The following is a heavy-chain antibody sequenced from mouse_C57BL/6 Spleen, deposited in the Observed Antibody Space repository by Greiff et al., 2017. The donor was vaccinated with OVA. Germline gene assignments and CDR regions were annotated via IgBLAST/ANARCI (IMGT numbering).Heavy chain of an antibody. D-gene: IGHD2-5*01. Sequence: QVQLQQPGAELVMPGASVKLSCKASGYTFTSYWMHWVKQRPGQGLEWIGEIDPSDSYTNYNQKFKGKSTLTVDKSSSTAYMQLSSLTSEDSAVYYCARHNRNYMDYAMDYWGQGTSVTVSS. CDR2: IDPSDSYT. CDR3: ARHNRNYMDYAMDY. V-gene: IGHV1-69*01. J-gene: IGHJ4*01. CDR1: GYTFTSYW.